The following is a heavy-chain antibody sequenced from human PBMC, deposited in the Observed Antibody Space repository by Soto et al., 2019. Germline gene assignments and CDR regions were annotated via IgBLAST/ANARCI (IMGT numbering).Heavy chain of an antibody. D-gene: IGHD2-8*01. Sequence: QVPLVQSGAEVKKPGASVKVSCKASGYTFTSYGISWVRQAPGQGLEWMGWISAYNGNTNYAQKLQGRVTMTTDTSTSTAYMELRSLSSADTAVDYCARFRTPRPGDNGVSDYWGQGTLVTVSS. J-gene: IGHJ4*02. CDR3: ARFRTPRPGDNGVSDY. V-gene: IGHV1-18*04. CDR2: ISAYNGNT. CDR1: GYTFTSYG.